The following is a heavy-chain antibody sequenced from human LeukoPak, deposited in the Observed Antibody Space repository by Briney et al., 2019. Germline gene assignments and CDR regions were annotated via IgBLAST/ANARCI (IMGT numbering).Heavy chain of an antibody. J-gene: IGHJ4*02. CDR3: AKSRIVDRRGYFDY. CDR2: IGTSGDT. Sequence: GDSLRLSCVASGFTFNIYPMTWVRQSPGKGLEWVSTIGTSGDTYYADSVKGRFTISRDDYKNTLYLQMHSLGDEDTAVYYCAKSRIVDRRGYFDYWGQGTLVTVSS. CDR1: GFTFNIYP. D-gene: IGHD2-15*01. V-gene: IGHV3-23*01.